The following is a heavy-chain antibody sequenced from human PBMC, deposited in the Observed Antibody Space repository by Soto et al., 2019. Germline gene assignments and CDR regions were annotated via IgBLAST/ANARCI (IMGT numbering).Heavy chain of an antibody. D-gene: IGHD2-21*02. Sequence: QVQLVESGGGVVQPGRSLRLSCAASGFTFSNYGLHWVRQAPGNGLEWVAVIWYDGSRQYYVDSVKGRFTISRDDSRDTLYLQMDSLRAEDPAVYYCARDIGVTDYRLDYWGQGTLVTVSS. CDR2: IWYDGSRQ. V-gene: IGHV3-33*01. CDR1: GFTFSNYG. CDR3: ARDIGVTDYRLDY. J-gene: IGHJ4*02.